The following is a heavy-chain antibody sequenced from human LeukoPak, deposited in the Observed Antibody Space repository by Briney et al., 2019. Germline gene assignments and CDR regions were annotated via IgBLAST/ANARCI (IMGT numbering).Heavy chain of an antibody. CDR1: GFTFSNYW. D-gene: IGHD2-15*01. V-gene: IGHV3-7*01. CDR3: LADATN. CDR2: INQDGSEK. J-gene: IGHJ4*02. Sequence: PGGSLRLSCAASGFTFSNYWMNWVRQAPGKGLELVAKINQDGSEKYYVDSVKGRFTIFRDNAKKSLYLQMSSLRAEDTAVYYCLADATNWGQGTLVTVSS.